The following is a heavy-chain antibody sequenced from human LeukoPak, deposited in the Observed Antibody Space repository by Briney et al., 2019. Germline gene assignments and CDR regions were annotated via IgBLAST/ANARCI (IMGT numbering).Heavy chain of an antibody. Sequence: GGSLRLSCAISGITLSNYGMSWVRQPPGKGLEWVAGLSASGGSTNYADSVKGRFTISRDNPKNTLYLQMNSLRAEDTAVCFCAKRGVVIRVILVGFHKEAYYFDSWGQGALVTVSS. J-gene: IGHJ4*02. D-gene: IGHD3-10*01. CDR3: AKRGVVIRVILVGFHKEAYYFDS. CDR2: LSASGGST. CDR1: GITLSNYG. V-gene: IGHV3-23*01.